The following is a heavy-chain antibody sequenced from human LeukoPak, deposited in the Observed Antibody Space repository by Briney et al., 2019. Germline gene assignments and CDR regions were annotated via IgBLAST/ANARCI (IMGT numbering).Heavy chain of an antibody. J-gene: IGHJ4*02. CDR2: ISDDGSNK. D-gene: IGHD6-13*01. CDR1: GFTFSSYA. Sequence: GGSLRLSCAASGFTFSSYAMHWVRQAPGKGLEWVAVISDDGSNKYNADSVKGRFTISRDNSKNTLYLQMNSLRAEDTAVYYCATGSVRYSASWYSQEGDYWGQGTLVTVSS. V-gene: IGHV3-30-3*01. CDR3: ATGSVRYSASWYSQEGDY.